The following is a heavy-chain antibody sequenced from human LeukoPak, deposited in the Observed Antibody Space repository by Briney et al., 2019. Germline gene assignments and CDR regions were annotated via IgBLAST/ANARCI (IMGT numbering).Heavy chain of an antibody. Sequence: SETLSLTCTVSGDSINSYYWSWIRRPPGKGLQWIGYMYYSGRTSNNPSPKSRVTISVDASKNQFSLKLNSVTAADTAVYYCARTFWDYHYYMDVWGKGTTVIVSS. CDR3: ARTFWDYHYYMDV. CDR2: MYYSGRT. D-gene: IGHD3-16*01. J-gene: IGHJ6*03. V-gene: IGHV4-59*01. CDR1: GDSINSYY.